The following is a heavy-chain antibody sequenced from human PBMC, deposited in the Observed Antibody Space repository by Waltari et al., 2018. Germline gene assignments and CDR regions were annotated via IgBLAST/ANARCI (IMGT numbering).Heavy chain of an antibody. CDR1: GGSISSYY. Sequence: VQLQESGPGLVKPSETLSLTCTVSGGSISSYYWSWIRQPPGKGLEWIGYIYTSGSTNYNPSLKSRVTISVDTSKNQFSLKLSSVTAADTAVYYCAGKIVGATPGPFDYWGQGTLVTVSS. J-gene: IGHJ4*02. D-gene: IGHD1-26*01. V-gene: IGHV4-4*09. CDR2: IYTSGST. CDR3: AGKIVGATPGPFDY.